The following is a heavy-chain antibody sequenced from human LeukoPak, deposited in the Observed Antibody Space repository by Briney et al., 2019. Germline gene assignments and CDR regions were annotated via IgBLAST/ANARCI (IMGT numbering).Heavy chain of an antibody. CDR3: ARQGYPAGHDY. D-gene: IGHD2-2*01. Sequence: SETLSLTCAVYGGSFSGYYWSWIRQPPGKGLEWIGEINHSGSTNYNPSLKSRVTISVDTSKNQFSLKLSSVTAADTAVYYCARQGYPAGHDYWGQGTLVTVSS. J-gene: IGHJ4*02. V-gene: IGHV4-34*01. CDR1: GGSFSGYY. CDR2: INHSGST.